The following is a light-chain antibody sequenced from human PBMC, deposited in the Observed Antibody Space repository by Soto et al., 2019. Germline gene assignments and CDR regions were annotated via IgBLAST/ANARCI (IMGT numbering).Light chain of an antibody. CDR2: TAS. CDR3: LQYYSYPRT. V-gene: IGKV1-17*01. Sequence: DIQMTQSPSTLSASVGDRVTITCRAGQGSRADLAWYQQKPGKAPKRLIYTASSLQSGVPSRFSGSGSGTEFTLTISSLQPEDFATYYCLQYYSYPRTFGQGTRVEVK. CDR1: QGSRAD. J-gene: IGKJ1*01.